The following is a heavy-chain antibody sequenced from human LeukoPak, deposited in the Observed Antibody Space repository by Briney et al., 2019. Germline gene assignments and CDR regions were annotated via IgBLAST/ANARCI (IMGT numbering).Heavy chain of an antibody. J-gene: IGHJ4*02. V-gene: IGHV1-69*04. CDR3: AKWRGDYSGRYHFDY. Sequence: ASVKVSCKASGGTFSSYAISWVRQAPGQGLEWMGRIIPILGIANYAQKFQGRVTITADKSTSTAYMELSSLRSEDTAVYYCAKWRGDYSGRYHFDYWGQGTLVTVSS. D-gene: IGHD1-26*01. CDR1: GGTFSSYA. CDR2: IIPILGIA.